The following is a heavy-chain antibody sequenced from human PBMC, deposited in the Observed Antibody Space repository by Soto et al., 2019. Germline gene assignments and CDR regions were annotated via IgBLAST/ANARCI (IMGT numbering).Heavy chain of an antibody. J-gene: IGHJ4*02. CDR3: ARRYSSGFDY. CDR1: GGSISRGGYY. D-gene: IGHD6-19*01. CDR2: IYYSGST. Sequence: QVQLQESGPGLVKPSQTLSLTCTVSGGSISRGGYYWSWIRQHPGKGLEWIGYIYYSGSTYYNPPLKSPVTRAVDASKNHIALKLSSVTAADTAVYYCARRYSSGFDYWGQGTLVTVSS. V-gene: IGHV4-31*01.